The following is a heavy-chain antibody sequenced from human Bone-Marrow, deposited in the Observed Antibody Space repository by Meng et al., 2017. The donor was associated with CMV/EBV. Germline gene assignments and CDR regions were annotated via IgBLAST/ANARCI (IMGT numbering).Heavy chain of an antibody. Sequence: GSLRLSCAASGFTFSDYYMNWVRQAPGKGLEWVSYISSSGSTIYYADSVKGRFTISRDNAKNSLYLQMNSLRAEDTAVYYCARETGIAAAGTFDYWGQGTRVTVSS. CDR1: GFTFSDYY. V-gene: IGHV3-11*04. CDR2: ISSSGSTI. J-gene: IGHJ4*02. D-gene: IGHD6-13*01. CDR3: ARETGIAAAGTFDY.